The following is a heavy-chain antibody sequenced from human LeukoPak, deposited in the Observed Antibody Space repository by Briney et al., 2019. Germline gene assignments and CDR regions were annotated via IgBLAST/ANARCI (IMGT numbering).Heavy chain of an antibody. D-gene: IGHD4-17*01. CDR2: ISSSSSYI. CDR3: ARDLGDYVPLVDY. CDR1: GFTFSSYS. Sequence: GGSLRLSCAASGFTFSSYSMNRVRQAPGKGPEWVSSISSSSSYIYYADSVKGRFTISRDNAKNSLYLQMNSLRAEDTAVYYCARDLGDYVPLVDYWGQGTLVTVSS. V-gene: IGHV3-21*01. J-gene: IGHJ4*02.